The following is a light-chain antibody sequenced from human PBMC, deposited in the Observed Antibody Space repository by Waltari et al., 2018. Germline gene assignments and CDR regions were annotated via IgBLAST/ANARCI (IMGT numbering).Light chain of an antibody. CDR2: DVS. CDR1: SSDVGGYNY. CDR3: SSYTSSSTLV. V-gene: IGLV2-14*03. J-gene: IGLJ2*01. Sequence: QSALTQPASVSGSPGQSITISCTRTSSDVGGYNYVSWYQQHPGKTPELMSYDVSNRPSGVSNRFSGSKSGNTASLTISGLQAEDEADYYCSSYTSSSTLVFGGGTKLTVL.